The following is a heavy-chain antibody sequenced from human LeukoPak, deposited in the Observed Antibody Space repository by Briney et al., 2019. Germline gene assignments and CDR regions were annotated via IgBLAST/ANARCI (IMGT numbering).Heavy chain of an antibody. V-gene: IGHV4-39*01. CDR3: ARHGPESSSYDY. D-gene: IGHD6-6*01. CDR2: IYYSGST. CDR1: GGSISSSSYY. Sequence: SDTLSLTCTVSGGSISSSSYYWGWIRQPPGKGLEWIGSIYYSGSTYYNPSLKSRVTISVDTSKNQFSLKLSSVTAADTAVYYCARHGPESSSYDYWGQGTLVTVSS. J-gene: IGHJ4*02.